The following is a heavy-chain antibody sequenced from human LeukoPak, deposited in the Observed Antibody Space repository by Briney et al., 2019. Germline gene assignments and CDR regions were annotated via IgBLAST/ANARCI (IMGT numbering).Heavy chain of an antibody. D-gene: IGHD1-26*01. CDR3: VRDRVGPDY. J-gene: IGHJ4*02. Sequence: GGSLRLSCAASGFTFSSAWMHWVRQAPGTGLLWVSRITDDATTTYADSVRGRFTISRDNAKNILYLQMNSLRAEDTAVYYCVRDRVGPDYWGQGTLVTVSS. V-gene: IGHV3-74*03. CDR1: GFTFSSAW. CDR2: ITDDATT.